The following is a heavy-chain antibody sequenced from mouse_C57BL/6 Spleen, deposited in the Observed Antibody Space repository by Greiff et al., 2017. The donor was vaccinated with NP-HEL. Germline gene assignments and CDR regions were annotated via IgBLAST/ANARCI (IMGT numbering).Heavy chain of an antibody. J-gene: IGHJ1*03. CDR1: GYSITSGYY. Sequence: EVQVVESGPGLVKPSQSLSLTCSVTGYSITSGYYWNWIRQFPGNKLEWMGYISYDGSNNYNPSLKNRISITRDTSKNQFFLKLNSVTTEDTATYYCAILYYYGSRGYFDVWGTGTTVTVSS. D-gene: IGHD1-1*01. V-gene: IGHV3-6*01. CDR2: ISYDGSN. CDR3: AILYYYGSRGYFDV.